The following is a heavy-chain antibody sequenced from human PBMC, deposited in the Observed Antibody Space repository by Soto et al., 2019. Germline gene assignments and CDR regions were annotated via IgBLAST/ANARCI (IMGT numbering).Heavy chain of an antibody. Sequence: QVQLVQSGAEVKKPGSSVKVSCKASGGTFSSYAISWVRQAPGQGLEWMGGNIPIFGTANYAHKIQGRVTITADESTSTGYMELSSLRPEDTAVYYCARASIVVVPAAKNCFDPWGQGTLVTVSS. D-gene: IGHD2-2*01. CDR3: ARASIVVVPAAKNCFDP. CDR1: GGTFSSYA. J-gene: IGHJ5*02. CDR2: NIPIFGTA. V-gene: IGHV1-69*01.